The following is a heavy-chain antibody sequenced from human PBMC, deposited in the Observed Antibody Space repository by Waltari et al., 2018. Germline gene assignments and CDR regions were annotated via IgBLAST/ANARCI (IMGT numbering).Heavy chain of an antibody. CDR2: INHSGST. Sequence: QVQLQQWGAGLLKPSETLSLTCAVYGGSFSGYYWSWIRQPPGKGLEWIGEINHSGSTNYNPSLKRRVTISVDTSKNQFSLKLSSVTAADTAVYYCARGDYGGNSVGFDYWGQGTLVTVSS. J-gene: IGHJ4*02. V-gene: IGHV4-34*01. D-gene: IGHD4-17*01. CDR1: GGSFSGYY. CDR3: ARGDYGGNSVGFDY.